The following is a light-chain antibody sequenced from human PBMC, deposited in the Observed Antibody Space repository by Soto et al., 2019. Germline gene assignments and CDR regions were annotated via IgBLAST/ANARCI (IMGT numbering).Light chain of an antibody. J-gene: IGKJ1*01. CDR2: DAS. Sequence: DIQMTQSPSTLSASVGDRVTITCRASESISSWLAWYQEKPGKAPNLLIYDASSLESGVPSRFSGSGSGTEFTLTISSLQPDDFATYYCQDYSPYSWTFGRGTKVDIK. CDR1: ESISSW. CDR3: QDYSPYSWT. V-gene: IGKV1-5*01.